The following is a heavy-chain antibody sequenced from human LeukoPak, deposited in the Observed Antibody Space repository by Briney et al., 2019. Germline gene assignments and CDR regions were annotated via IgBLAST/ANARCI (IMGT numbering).Heavy chain of an antibody. D-gene: IGHD3-22*01. CDR3: ASGPPLYDSSGYGFQH. CDR2: IKQDGSEK. Sequence: PGGSLRLSCAASGFTFSSYWMSWVRQAPGKGLEWVANIKQDGSEKYYVDSVKGRFTISRDNAKNSLYLQMNSLRAEDTAVYYCASGPPLYDSSGYGFQHWGQGTLVTVSS. J-gene: IGHJ1*01. CDR1: GFTFSSYW. V-gene: IGHV3-7*01.